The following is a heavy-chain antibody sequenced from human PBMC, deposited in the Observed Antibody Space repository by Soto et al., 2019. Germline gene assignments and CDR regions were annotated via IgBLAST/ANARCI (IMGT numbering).Heavy chain of an antibody. CDR3: ARGYIAASNPDYYYGMDV. D-gene: IGHD6-13*01. V-gene: IGHV3-13*01. Sequence: PGGSLRLSCAASGFTFSSYDMHWVRQATGKGLEWVSAIGTAGDTYYPGSVKGRFTISRENAKNSLYLQMNSLRAGDTAVYYCARGYIAASNPDYYYGMDVWGQGTTVTVS. CDR2: IGTAGDT. J-gene: IGHJ6*02. CDR1: GFTFSSYD.